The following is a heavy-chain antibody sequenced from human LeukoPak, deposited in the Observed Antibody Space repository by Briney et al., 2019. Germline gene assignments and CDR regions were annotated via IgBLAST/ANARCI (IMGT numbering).Heavy chain of an antibody. CDR3: ARGRLRVPRSFDP. CDR1: GYTFTGYY. Sequence: GASVKVSCKASGYTFTGYYMHWVRQAPGQGLEWMGWINPNSGGTNYAQKLQGRVTMTTDTSTSTAYMELRSLRSDDTAVYYCARGRLRVPRSFDPWGQGTLVTVSS. D-gene: IGHD3-16*01. CDR2: INPNSGGT. J-gene: IGHJ5*02. V-gene: IGHV1-2*02.